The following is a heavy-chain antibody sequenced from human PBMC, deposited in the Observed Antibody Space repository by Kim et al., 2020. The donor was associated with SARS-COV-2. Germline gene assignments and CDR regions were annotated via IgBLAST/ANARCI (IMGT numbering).Heavy chain of an antibody. J-gene: IGHJ6*02. CDR2: INHSGST. CDR1: GGSFSGYY. Sequence: SETLSLTCAVYGGSFSGYYWSWIRQPPGKGLEWIGEINHSGSTNYNPSLKSRVTISVDTSKNQFSLKLSSVTAADTAVYYCARPRRRIAAAGTAYGMDVWGQGTTVTVSS. V-gene: IGHV4-34*01. D-gene: IGHD6-13*01. CDR3: ARPRRRIAAAGTAYGMDV.